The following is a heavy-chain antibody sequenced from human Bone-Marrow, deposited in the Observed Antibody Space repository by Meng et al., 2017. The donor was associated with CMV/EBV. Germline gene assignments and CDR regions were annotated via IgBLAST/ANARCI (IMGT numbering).Heavy chain of an antibody. D-gene: IGHD3-3*01. Sequence: ASVKVSCKASGHTFTSYGISWVRQAPGQGLEWMGWISAYNGNTNYAQKLQGRVTMTTDTSTSTAYMELRSLRSDDTAVYYCARDFHDYDFWSGYPLGLAYYYYYGMDVWGQGTTVTVSS. CDR1: GHTFTSYG. J-gene: IGHJ6*02. CDR3: ARDFHDYDFWSGYPLGLAYYYYYGMDV. V-gene: IGHV1-18*01. CDR2: ISAYNGNT.